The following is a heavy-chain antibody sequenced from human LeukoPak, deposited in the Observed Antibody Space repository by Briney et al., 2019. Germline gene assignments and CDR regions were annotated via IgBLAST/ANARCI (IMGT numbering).Heavy chain of an antibody. J-gene: IGHJ4*02. CDR1: GFTLITYS. CDR3: ARDSYGSGSYYRIDY. CDR2: ISGNSSYI. Sequence: PGGSLRLSCAASGFTLITYSINWVRQAPGKGLEWVSSISGNSSYIYYADSVKGRFTISRDNARNSLYLQMNSLRAEDTAVYYCARDSYGSGSYYRIDYWGQGTLVTVS. V-gene: IGHV3-21*01. D-gene: IGHD3-10*01.